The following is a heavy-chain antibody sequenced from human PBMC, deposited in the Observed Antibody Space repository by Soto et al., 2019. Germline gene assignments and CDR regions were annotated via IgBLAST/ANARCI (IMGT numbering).Heavy chain of an antibody. J-gene: IGHJ4*02. V-gene: IGHV1-46*01. CDR3: AGASSRVSSVVAAY. D-gene: IGHD2-15*01. CDR1: NDSLSSHF. CDR2: INPGPNSA. Sequence: ASVKVSCKASNDSLSSHFIHWVRQAPGEGLEWMGTINPGPNSASYSKEFQGRLTLTSDMPSRTVYMQLSNLRSDDTAVYYCAGASSRVSSVVAAYWGQGTLVTVSS.